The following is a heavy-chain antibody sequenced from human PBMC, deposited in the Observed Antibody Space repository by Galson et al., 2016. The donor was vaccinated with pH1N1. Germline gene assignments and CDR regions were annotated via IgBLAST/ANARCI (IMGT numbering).Heavy chain of an antibody. J-gene: IGHJ4*02. CDR1: GGSISGYY. D-gene: IGHD1-26*01. CDR2: IYYSGST. V-gene: IGHV4-59*08. Sequence: SETLSLTCTVSGGSISGYYWSWIRQPPGKGLEWIGYIYYSGSTNYNPSLKSRVTISVDTSKSQFSLKLSSVTAADTAVYYCARSPRGEWELGFDYWGQGTLVTVSS. CDR3: ARSPRGEWELGFDY.